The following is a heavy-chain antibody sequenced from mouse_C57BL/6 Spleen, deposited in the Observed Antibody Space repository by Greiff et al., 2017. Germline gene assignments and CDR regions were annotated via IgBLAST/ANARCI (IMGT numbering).Heavy chain of an antibody. CDR2: INPGSGGT. V-gene: IGHV1-54*01. CDR3: ARGLPYYYAMDY. Sequence: QVHVKQSGAELVRPGTSVKVSCKASGYAFTNYLIEWVKQRPGQGLEWIGVINPGSGGTNYNEKFKGKATLTADKSSSTAYMQLSSLTSEDSAVYFCARGLPYYYAMDYWGQGTSVTVSS. CDR1: GYAFTNYL. D-gene: IGHD2-2*01. J-gene: IGHJ4*01.